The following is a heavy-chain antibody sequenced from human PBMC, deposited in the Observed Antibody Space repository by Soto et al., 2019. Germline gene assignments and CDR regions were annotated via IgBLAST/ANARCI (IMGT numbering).Heavy chain of an antibody. CDR1: GYTFTSYA. Sequence: QVQLVQSGAEVKKPGASVKVSCKASGYTFTSYAMHWVRQAPGQRLEWMGWINAGNGNTKYSQKFQGRVTITRDTSASTAYMELSSLRSEDTAVYYCARGRPLTNYYYYGMDVWGQGTTVTVSS. V-gene: IGHV1-3*01. CDR2: INAGNGNT. D-gene: IGHD3-10*01. J-gene: IGHJ6*02. CDR3: ARGRPLTNYYYYGMDV.